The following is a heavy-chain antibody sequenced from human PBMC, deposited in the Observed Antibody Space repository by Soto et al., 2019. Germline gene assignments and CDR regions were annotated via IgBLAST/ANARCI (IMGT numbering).Heavy chain of an antibody. CDR1: GGTFSSYA. J-gene: IGHJ5*02. CDR3: ARDENAVAGKGDWFDP. Sequence: SVKVSCKASGGTFSSYAISWVRQAPGQGLEWMGGIIPIFGTANYAQKFQGRVTITADESTSTAYMELSSLRSEDTAVYYCARDENAVAGKGDWFDPWGQGTLVTVSS. D-gene: IGHD6-19*01. V-gene: IGHV1-69*13. CDR2: IIPIFGTA.